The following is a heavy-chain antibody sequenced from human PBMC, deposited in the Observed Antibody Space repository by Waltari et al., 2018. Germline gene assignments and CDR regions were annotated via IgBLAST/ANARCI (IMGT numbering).Heavy chain of an antibody. CDR1: GGSISRTASY. D-gene: IGHD2-2*01. Sequence: QVQLQESGPGLVTPSATLSLPCFVSGGSISRTASYWGWIRQPPGKGLEWIGSIYYTGSTYYKASFRSRVSISLDKSKNQFSLQMTSVTAADTAVYYCARASRCSNDSCVLSSNWFDPWGQGTLVTVSS. V-gene: IGHV4-39*07. CDR2: IYYTGST. CDR3: ARASRCSNDSCVLSSNWFDP. J-gene: IGHJ5*02.